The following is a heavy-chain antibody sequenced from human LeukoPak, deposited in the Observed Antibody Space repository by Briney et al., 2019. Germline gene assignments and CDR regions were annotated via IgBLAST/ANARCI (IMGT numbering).Heavy chain of an antibody. CDR2: INWSGGST. V-gene: IGHV3-20*04. Sequence: GGSLRLSCAASGFTFDDYGMSWVRQAPGKGLEWVSGINWSGGSTGYADSVKGRFTISRDNAKNSLYLQMNSLRAEDTALYYCARGGWFGELLFDYWGRGTLVTVSS. D-gene: IGHD3-10*01. J-gene: IGHJ4*02. CDR1: GFTFDDYG. CDR3: ARGGWFGELLFDY.